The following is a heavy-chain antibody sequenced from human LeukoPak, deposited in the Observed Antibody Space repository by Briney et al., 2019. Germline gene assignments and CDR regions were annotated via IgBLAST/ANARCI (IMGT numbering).Heavy chain of an antibody. V-gene: IGHV4-59*01. CDR1: GASISSYY. Sequence: SQTLSLTCTVSGASISSYYWSWIRHPPGKGLEWIGYIYSSGSTNYNPSLKGRVTISVDTSKNQFSLKLSSVSAADTAVYYCVRDHYYNSSGYTFGYWGQGTLVTVSS. J-gene: IGHJ4*02. CDR2: IYSSGST. D-gene: IGHD3-22*01. CDR3: VRDHYYNSSGYTFGY.